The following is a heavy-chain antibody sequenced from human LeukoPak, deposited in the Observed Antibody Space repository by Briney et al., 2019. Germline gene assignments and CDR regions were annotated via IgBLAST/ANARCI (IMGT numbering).Heavy chain of an antibody. Sequence: PGGSLRLSCVASGFTFRTYWMHWVRQAPGKGLLWVSRINGDGSSTNYADSVKGRFTISRDNAKNTLYLQMNSLRAEDTAVYYCARGGDYYDSSGYFWRPAEIDYWGQGTLVTVSS. CDR1: GFTFRTYW. J-gene: IGHJ4*02. V-gene: IGHV3-74*01. D-gene: IGHD3-22*01. CDR3: ARGGDYYDSSGYFWRPAEIDY. CDR2: INGDGSST.